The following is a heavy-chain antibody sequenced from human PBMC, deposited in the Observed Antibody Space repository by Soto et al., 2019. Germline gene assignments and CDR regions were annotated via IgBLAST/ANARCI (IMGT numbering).Heavy chain of an antibody. D-gene: IGHD2-2*01. V-gene: IGHV3-7*03. CDR1: GFTFSSYW. CDR2: IKQDGSQK. CDR3: ARGYCSGTSCYPNWFDP. Sequence: LRLSCAVSGFTFSSYWMSWVRQAPGKGLEWVANIKQDGSQKYYVDSVKGRFTISRDNAKNSLYLQMDSLRAEDTAVYYCARGYCSGTSCYPNWFDPWGQGTLVTVSS. J-gene: IGHJ5*02.